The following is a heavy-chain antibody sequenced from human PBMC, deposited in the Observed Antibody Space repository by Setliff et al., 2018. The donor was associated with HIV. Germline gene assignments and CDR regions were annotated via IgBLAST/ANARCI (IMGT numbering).Heavy chain of an antibody. CDR2: IIPIFGTA. Sequence: ASVKVSCKASGGTFSSYAISWVRQAPGQGLEWMGGIIPIFGTANYAQKFQGRVTITADESTSTAYMELSSLRSEDTAVYYCARDQEWLVEVEGDALHIWGQGTMVTVSS. J-gene: IGHJ3*02. CDR3: ARDQEWLVEVEGDALHI. V-gene: IGHV1-69*13. D-gene: IGHD6-19*01. CDR1: GGTFSSYA.